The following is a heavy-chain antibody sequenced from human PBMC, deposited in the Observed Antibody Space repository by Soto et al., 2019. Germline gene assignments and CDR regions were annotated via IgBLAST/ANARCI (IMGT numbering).Heavy chain of an antibody. CDR3: ALGIGGGASRGDY. Sequence: QVQLVQSGAEEKKPGASVKVSCKASGYTFTSYAMHWVRQAPGQRLEWMGWINAGNGNTKYSQKFQGRVTITRDTAASTAYVELSSVTSQATAVYYCALGIGGGASRGDYWGQGTLVTVSS. D-gene: IGHD2-2*01. CDR1: GYTFTSYA. V-gene: IGHV1-3*05. CDR2: INAGNGNT. J-gene: IGHJ4*02.